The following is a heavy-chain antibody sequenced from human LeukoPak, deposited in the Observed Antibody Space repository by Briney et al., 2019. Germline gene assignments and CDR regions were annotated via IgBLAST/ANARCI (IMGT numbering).Heavy chain of an antibody. D-gene: IGHD3-10*01. J-gene: IGHJ4*02. CDR2: IWYDGSNK. CDR3: ARNYGSGSYYPDY. V-gene: IGHV3-33*01. Sequence: PGRSLRLSCAASGFTFSSYGMHWVRQAPGKGLEWVAVIWYDGSNKYYADSVKGRFTISRDNPKNTLYLQMNSLRAEDTAVYYCARNYGSGSYYPDYWGQGTLVTVSS. CDR1: GFTFSSYG.